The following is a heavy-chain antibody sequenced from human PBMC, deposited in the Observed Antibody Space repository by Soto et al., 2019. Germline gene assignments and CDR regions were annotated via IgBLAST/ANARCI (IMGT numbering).Heavy chain of an antibody. J-gene: IGHJ1*01. CDR1: GFTFDDYA. CDR3: AKDKDSSGWRDFQH. CDR2: ISWNSGSI. V-gene: IGHV3-9*01. Sequence: EVQLVESGGGLVQPGRSLRLSCAASGFTFDDYAMHWVRQAPGKGLEWVSGISWNSGSIGCADSVKGRFTISRDNAKNSLYLQMNSLRAEDTALYYCAKDKDSSGWRDFQHWGQGTLVTVSS. D-gene: IGHD6-19*01.